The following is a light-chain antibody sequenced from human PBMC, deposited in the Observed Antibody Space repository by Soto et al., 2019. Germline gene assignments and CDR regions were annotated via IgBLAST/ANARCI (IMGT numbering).Light chain of an antibody. CDR3: QQGDSFPFT. Sequence: DIQMTQSPSSVSASVGDTVTITCRASQDISSWVAWYQQKPGKAPKLLISAASGLQSGVPTRFSGSGYGTDFTLIISGLQPEDFATYFCQQGDSFPFTFGGGTKVEIK. CDR2: AAS. V-gene: IGKV1-12*01. CDR1: QDISSW. J-gene: IGKJ4*01.